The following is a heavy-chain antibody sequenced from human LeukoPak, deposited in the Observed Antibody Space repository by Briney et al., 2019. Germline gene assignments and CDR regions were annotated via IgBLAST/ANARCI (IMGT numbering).Heavy chain of an antibody. J-gene: IGHJ3*02. CDR3: ARDPLRNYDFWSGYYDDAFDI. CDR1: GYTFTSYG. D-gene: IGHD3-3*01. V-gene: IGHV1-18*01. CDR2: ISAYNGNT. Sequence: ASVKVSCTASGYTFTSYGISWVRQAPGQGLEWMGWISAYNGNTNYAQKLQGRVTMTTDTSTSTAYMELRSLRSDDTAVYYCARDPLRNYDFWSGYYDDAFDIWGQGTMVTVSS.